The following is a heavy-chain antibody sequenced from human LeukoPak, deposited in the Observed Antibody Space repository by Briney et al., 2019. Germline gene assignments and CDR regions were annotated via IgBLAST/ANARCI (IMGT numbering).Heavy chain of an antibody. V-gene: IGHV3-20*04. Sequence: GGSLRLSCAAPGFTFDDYGMSWFRQAPGKGLEWVSGINWNGGSTGYADSVKGRFTISRDNAKNSLYLQMNSLRAEDTALYYCAREYYYDSSDYAFDIWGQGTMVTVSS. J-gene: IGHJ3*02. CDR2: INWNGGST. CDR1: GFTFDDYG. CDR3: AREYYYDSSDYAFDI. D-gene: IGHD3-22*01.